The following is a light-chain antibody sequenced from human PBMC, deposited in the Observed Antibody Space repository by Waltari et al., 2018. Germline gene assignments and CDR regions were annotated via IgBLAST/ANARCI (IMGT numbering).Light chain of an antibody. CDR3: SSYTTSSAPGV. CDR1: DSDVGAFDF. J-gene: IGLJ1*01. Sequence: QSALTQPASVSGSPGQSLTIPCSGPDSDVGAFDFVTWYQQHPGKAPHLIIYEVSNRPSGISNRFSASKSGNTASLTISGLQAEDEADYYCSSYTTSSAPGVFGTGTRVTVL. CDR2: EVS. V-gene: IGLV2-14*01.